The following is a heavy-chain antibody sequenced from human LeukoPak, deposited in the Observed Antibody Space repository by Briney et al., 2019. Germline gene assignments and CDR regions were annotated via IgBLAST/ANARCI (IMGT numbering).Heavy chain of an antibody. D-gene: IGHD5-12*01. CDR2: IYYSGST. J-gene: IGHJ5*02. CDR1: GVSISSGFYC. V-gene: IGHV4-31*02. Sequence: SGTLCLSCTVSGVSISSGFYCWGCVRQHQGRGLEWIRYIYYSGSTSYNPSLRCRVTISVYTSKNQFYLKLRSVAAADMAVYSGARGVAIDGGNWCDTWGQGTLVTVSS. CDR3: ARGVAIDGGNWCDT.